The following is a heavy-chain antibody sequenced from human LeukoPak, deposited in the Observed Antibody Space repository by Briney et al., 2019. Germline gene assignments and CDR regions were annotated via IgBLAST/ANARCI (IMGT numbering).Heavy chain of an antibody. V-gene: IGHV4-4*02. J-gene: IGHJ4*02. CDR2: IYHSGST. CDR3: ARDRPGSIAEAGGDY. D-gene: IGHD6-19*01. Sequence: SETLSLTCAVSGGSISSSNWWSWVRQPPGKGLEWIGEIYHSGSTNYNPSLKSRVTISVDKSKNQFSLKLSSVTAADTAVYYCARDRPGSIAEAGGDYWGQGTLVTVSS. CDR1: GGSISSSNW.